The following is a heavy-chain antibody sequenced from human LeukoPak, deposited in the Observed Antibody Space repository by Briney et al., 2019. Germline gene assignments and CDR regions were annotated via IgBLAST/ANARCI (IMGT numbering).Heavy chain of an antibody. J-gene: IGHJ4*02. V-gene: IGHV3-21*01. D-gene: IGHD3-22*01. CDR1: GFTFSSYN. CDR3: VRDLELAHYDSSGYAY. CDR2: IDSSSRYI. Sequence: GGSLRLSCAASGFTFSSYNMDWVRQAPGKGLEWVSFIDSSSRYIYQADSVKSRFTISRDNAKSSVFLQMNSLRAEDTAVYYCVRDLELAHYDSSGYAYWGQGTLVTVSS.